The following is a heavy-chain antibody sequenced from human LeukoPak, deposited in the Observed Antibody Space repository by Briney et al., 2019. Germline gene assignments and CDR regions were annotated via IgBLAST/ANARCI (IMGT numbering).Heavy chain of an antibody. J-gene: IGHJ4*02. CDR3: ARWPYSSSYYFDY. Sequence: GRSLRLSCAASGFTFSSYAMHWVRQAPGKGLEWVTVISYDGNNKYYADSVKGRFTISRDNSKNTLYLQMNSLRAEDTAVYYCARWPYSSSYYFDYWGQGTLVTVSS. CDR1: GFTFSSYA. D-gene: IGHD6-6*01. V-gene: IGHV3-30-3*01. CDR2: ISYDGNNK.